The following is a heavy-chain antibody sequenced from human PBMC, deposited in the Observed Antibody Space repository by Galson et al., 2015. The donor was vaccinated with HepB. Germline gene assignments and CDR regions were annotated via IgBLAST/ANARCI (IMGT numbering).Heavy chain of an antibody. D-gene: IGHD2/OR15-2a*01. V-gene: IGHV1-3*01. Sequence: SVKVSCKASGYTFTNYAMHWVRQAPGQRLEWMGWINAGNGKTRYSQKFHGRVTITRDTSASTAYMELSSLRSEDTAVYYCASDGGIYGDWFDPWGQGTLVTVSS. CDR2: INAGNGKT. J-gene: IGHJ5*02. CDR1: GYTFTNYA. CDR3: ASDGGIYGDWFDP.